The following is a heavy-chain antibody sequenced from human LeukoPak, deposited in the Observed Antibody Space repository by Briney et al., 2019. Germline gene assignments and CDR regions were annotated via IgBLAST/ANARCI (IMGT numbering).Heavy chain of an antibody. CDR2: ISRRDDYT. CDR3: ANDYRSGSFHDF. V-gene: IGHV3-23*01. D-gene: IGHD3-10*01. J-gene: IGHJ4*02. CDR1: GFAFSSYA. Sequence: GGSLRLSCAASGFAFSSYAMSWVRQPPGKGLEWVSVISRRDDYTYYADSVKGRFAISRDNSKNTLYLQMNTLRAEDTAVYYCANDYRSGSFHDFWGQGTLVTVSS.